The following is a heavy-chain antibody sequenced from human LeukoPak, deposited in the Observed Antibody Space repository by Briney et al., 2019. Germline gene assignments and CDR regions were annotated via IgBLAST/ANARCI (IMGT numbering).Heavy chain of an antibody. CDR2: IYHNGNT. CDR3: WRMTKEHPVHSSSFAY. Sequence: SETLSLTCAVSVGSISMIYLWRWVRQTPGKGLEGIGEIYHNGNTNYNPSLKRRGSLSVDKSKNQFSLELRSGTAAATAWDYFWRMTKEHPVHSSSFAYWGQGQLVTVSS. V-gene: IGHV4-4*02. D-gene: IGHD6-6*01. J-gene: IGHJ4*02. CDR1: VGSISMIYL.